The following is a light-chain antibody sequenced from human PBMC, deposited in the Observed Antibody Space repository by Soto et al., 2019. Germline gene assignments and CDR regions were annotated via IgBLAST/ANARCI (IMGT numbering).Light chain of an antibody. CDR1: QSVGSD. V-gene: IGKV3-15*01. J-gene: IGKJ1*01. CDR2: GAS. Sequence: EIVMTQSPATLSVSPGARATLSCRASQSVGSDLVWYRQKPGQAPRLLIYGASNRATGVPDRFSGSGSGTVFTLTIRSLQSDDFACYYCQQYLYWPRTFGQGTKVEIK. CDR3: QQYLYWPRT.